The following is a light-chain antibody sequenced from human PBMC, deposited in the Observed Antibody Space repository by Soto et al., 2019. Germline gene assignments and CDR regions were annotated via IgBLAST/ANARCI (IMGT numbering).Light chain of an antibody. CDR2: KAS. Sequence: DIQMTQSPSTLSASVGDRVAITCRASQSISIWLAWYQQKPGKAPKLLIYKASSLESGVPSRFSGSGSGTEFTLTISSLQPDDFATYYCQQYNTPWTFGQGTKVEIK. J-gene: IGKJ1*01. CDR3: QQYNTPWT. V-gene: IGKV1-5*03. CDR1: QSISIW.